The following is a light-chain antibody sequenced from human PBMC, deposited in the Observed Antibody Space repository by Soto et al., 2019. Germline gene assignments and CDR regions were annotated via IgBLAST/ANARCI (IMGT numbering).Light chain of an antibody. V-gene: IGKV3-15*01. CDR3: QQYNNWPPWT. CDR1: QTVSSN. J-gene: IGKJ1*01. Sequence: EIVMTQSPATLSVSPGERATLSCRASQTVSSNLAWYQQKPGQAPRLLIFGASTRATGIPARFSGSGSGTESTLTIDSLQSEDFAVYYCQQYNNWPPWTFGQGTTVEI. CDR2: GAS.